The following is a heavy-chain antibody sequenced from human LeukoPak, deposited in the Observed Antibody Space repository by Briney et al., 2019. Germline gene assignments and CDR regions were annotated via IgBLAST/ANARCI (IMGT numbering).Heavy chain of an antibody. J-gene: IGHJ5*02. V-gene: IGHV3-74*01. CDR1: GFTFTTYW. Sequence: GGSLRLSCAASGFTFTTYWMHWVRQAPGKGLVWVSHINSDGSITSYADSVKGRFTISRDNAKNTLYLQMNSLRAEDTAVYYCARDPVTYYYDLWFDPWGQGTLVTVSS. D-gene: IGHD3-22*01. CDR3: ARDPVTYYYDLWFDP. CDR2: INSDGSIT.